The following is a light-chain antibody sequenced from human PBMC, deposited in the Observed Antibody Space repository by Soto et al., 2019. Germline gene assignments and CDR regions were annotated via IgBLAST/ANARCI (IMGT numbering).Light chain of an antibody. J-gene: IGLJ1*01. V-gene: IGLV1-40*01. Sequence: QSALTQPPSVSGAPGQRVTISCTGSSSNIGTRYDVHWYQQLPGTAPKLLIYANSNRPSGVPDRFSGSKSGTSASLAITGLQAEDEADYYCQSYDSSLSGYVFGTGTKLTVL. CDR3: QSYDSSLSGYV. CDR2: ANS. CDR1: SSNIGTRYD.